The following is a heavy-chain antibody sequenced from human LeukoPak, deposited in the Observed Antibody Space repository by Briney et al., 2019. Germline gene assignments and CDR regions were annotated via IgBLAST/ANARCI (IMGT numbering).Heavy chain of an antibody. CDR3: ARRLESPRGYYYDSSAFDY. D-gene: IGHD3-22*01. V-gene: IGHV4-59*08. CDR1: GGPISGYY. CDR2: ISYSGST. Sequence: PSETLSLTCSVSGGPISGYYWSWIRQPPGKGLEWIGYISYSGSTNYNPSLKSRVTISVDTSKNQFSLKLSSVTAADTAVYYCARRLESPRGYYYDSSAFDYWGQGTLVTVSS. J-gene: IGHJ4*02.